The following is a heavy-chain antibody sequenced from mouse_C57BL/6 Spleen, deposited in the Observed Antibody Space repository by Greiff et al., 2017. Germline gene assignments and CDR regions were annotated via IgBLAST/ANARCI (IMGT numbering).Heavy chain of an antibody. CDR2: IYPSDSET. V-gene: IGHV1-61*01. D-gene: IGHD2-1*01. CDR3: ARRGDYGNYDAY. J-gene: IGHJ3*01. Sequence: QVQLQQPGAELVRPGSSVKLSCKASGYTFTSYWMDWVKQRPGQGLEWIGNIYPSDSETHYNQKFKDKATLTVEKSSSTAYMQLSSLTSEDSAVXYCARRGDYGNYDAYWGQGTLVTVSA. CDR1: GYTFTSYW.